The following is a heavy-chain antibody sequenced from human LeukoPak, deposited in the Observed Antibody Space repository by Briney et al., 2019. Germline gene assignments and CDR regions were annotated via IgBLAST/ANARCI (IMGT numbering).Heavy chain of an antibody. J-gene: IGHJ6*03. CDR3: ARGSQTHCSGGSCYSFFRYYYYMDV. CDR2: IYTSGST. Sequence: TSETLSLTCTVSGGSISSYYWSWIRQPAGKGLEWIGRIYTSGSTNYNPSLKSRVTMSVDTSKNQFSLKLSSVTAADTAVYYCARGSQTHCSGGSCYSFFRYYYYMDVWGKGTTVTVSS. CDR1: GGSISSYY. V-gene: IGHV4-4*07. D-gene: IGHD2-15*01.